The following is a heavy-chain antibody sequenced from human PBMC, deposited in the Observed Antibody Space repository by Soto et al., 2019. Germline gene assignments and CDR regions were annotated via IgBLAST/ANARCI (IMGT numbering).Heavy chain of an antibody. D-gene: IGHD2-21*01. V-gene: IGHV3-7*03. J-gene: IGHJ4*02. CDR2: SKGDGSEK. CDR3: ARGSVLI. CDR1: GFTISNYW. Sequence: PGGSLSLSCAASGFTISNYWTSWVRKAPGKGLEGVANSKGDGSEKNYVDSVKGRITIARDNAQNSLSLHMNSLSAEDAAVYYCARGSVLIGGQGALVAVSS.